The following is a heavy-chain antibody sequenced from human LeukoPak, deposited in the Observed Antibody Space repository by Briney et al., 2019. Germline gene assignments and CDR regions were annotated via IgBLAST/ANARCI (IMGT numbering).Heavy chain of an antibody. CDR1: GFTFSGYS. J-gene: IGHJ5*02. D-gene: IGHD3-22*01. CDR2: ISKSGSTI. V-gene: IGHV3-48*01. Sequence: GGSLRLSCAASGFTFSGYSMNWVRQAPGKGLEWVSYISKSGSTIYYADSVKGRFTISRDNAKNSLYLQMNSLRAEDTAVYYCARRDCDSIKCRGSNWFDPWGQGTLVTVSS. CDR3: ARRDCDSIKCRGSNWFDP.